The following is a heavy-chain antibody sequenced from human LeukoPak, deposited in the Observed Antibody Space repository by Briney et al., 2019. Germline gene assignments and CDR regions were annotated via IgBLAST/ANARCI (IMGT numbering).Heavy chain of an antibody. CDR3: ARRTLDSSGYVVGHPTEPFYFDF. V-gene: IGHV1-18*01. D-gene: IGHD3-22*01. J-gene: IGHJ4*02. Sequence: GASVKVSCKASGYTFTRYGINWVRQAPGQGLEWVGWISVYNDATSYAQKLQGRVSLTTDPSTNTAYMELNSLRSDDTAIYYCARRTLDSSGYVVGHPTEPFYFDFWGQGTLVTVSS. CDR2: ISVYNDAT. CDR1: GYTFTRYG.